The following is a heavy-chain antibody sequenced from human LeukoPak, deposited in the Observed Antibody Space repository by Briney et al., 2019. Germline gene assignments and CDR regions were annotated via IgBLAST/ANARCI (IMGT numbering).Heavy chain of an antibody. CDR3: ARLSGDYYFDY. D-gene: IGHD7-27*01. J-gene: IGHJ4*02. CDR2: INPNSGGT. CDR1: GYTFTGYY. Sequence: ASGKVSCKDSGYTFTGYYMHWVRQAPGQGLEWMGWINPNSGGTNYAQKFQGRVTMTRDTSISTAYMELSRLRSDDTAVYYCARLSGDYYFDYWGQGTLVTASS. V-gene: IGHV1-2*02.